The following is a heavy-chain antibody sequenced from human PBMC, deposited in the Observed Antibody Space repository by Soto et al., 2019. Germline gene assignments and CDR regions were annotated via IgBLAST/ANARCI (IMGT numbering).Heavy chain of an antibody. V-gene: IGHV3-74*01. Sequence: EVQLVESGGDLVQPGGSLRLSCAASGFTFTSHWMHWFRQATGKGLVWVSRIKSDGSGTIYGDSVKGRCTISRDNAKNTLYLQMTSMRAVDTAVYFCARVWTRTGWSFESWGQGTLVTVSS. CDR3: ARVWTRTGWSFES. D-gene: IGHD2-15*01. J-gene: IGHJ4*02. CDR1: GFTFTSHW. CDR2: IKSDGSGT.